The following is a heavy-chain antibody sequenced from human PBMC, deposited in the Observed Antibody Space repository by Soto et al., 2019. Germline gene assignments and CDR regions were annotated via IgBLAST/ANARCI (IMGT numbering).Heavy chain of an antibody. Sequence: SETLSLTCAVSGYSISSGYYWGWIRQPPGKGLEWIGSIYHSGSTYYNPSLKSRVTISVDTSKNQFSRKLSSVTAADTAVYYCASSIAAAGTEGYNWFDPWGQGTLVTVSS. CDR1: GYSISSGYY. J-gene: IGHJ5*02. D-gene: IGHD6-13*01. CDR3: ASSIAAAGTEGYNWFDP. V-gene: IGHV4-38-2*01. CDR2: IYHSGST.